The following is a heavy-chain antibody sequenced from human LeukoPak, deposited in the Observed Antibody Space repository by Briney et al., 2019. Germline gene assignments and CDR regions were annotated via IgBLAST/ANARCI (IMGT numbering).Heavy chain of an antibody. Sequence: GGSLRLSCAASGFTFRSYVMSWVRQAPGKGVEWVSGISASGVSTYYADSVKGRFTISRENSKNRLYLQMNILRGEDTAVYYCANRAAAGNFAYWGQGTLVTVSS. CDR1: GFTFRSYV. CDR3: ANRAAAGNFAY. J-gene: IGHJ4*02. V-gene: IGHV3-23*01. D-gene: IGHD6-13*01. CDR2: ISASGVST.